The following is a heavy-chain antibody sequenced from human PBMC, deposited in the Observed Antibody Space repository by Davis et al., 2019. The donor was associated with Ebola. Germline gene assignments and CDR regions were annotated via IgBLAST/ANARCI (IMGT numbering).Heavy chain of an antibody. CDR3: ARHAAYCDPATCFSFDD. Sequence: MPSETLSLTCAVYGGSFSGYYWSWIRQPPGKGLEWIGEINHSGSTNYNPSLKSRVTISVDTSKNQFSLKLSSVTAADTALYFCARHAAYCDPATCFSFDDWGQGTLVTVSS. CDR1: GGSFSGYY. D-gene: IGHD2-21*01. V-gene: IGHV4-34*01. CDR2: INHSGST. J-gene: IGHJ4*02.